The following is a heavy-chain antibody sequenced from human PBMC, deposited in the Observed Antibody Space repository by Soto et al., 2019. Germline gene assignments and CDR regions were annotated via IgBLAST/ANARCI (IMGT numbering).Heavy chain of an antibody. J-gene: IGHJ6*02. CDR2: IYPSDSET. Sequence: GESLKISCKGSGYSFTSYWIGWVCQMPGKGLEWMGIIYPSDSETRYSPSFQGQVTISVDKSISTAYLQWSSLMASETAMYYCARLRDYSKYADWVSYNYNGMDVWGQGTTVTVSS. D-gene: IGHD4-4*01. CDR3: ARLRDYSKYADWVSYNYNGMDV. V-gene: IGHV5-51*01. CDR1: GYSFTSYW.